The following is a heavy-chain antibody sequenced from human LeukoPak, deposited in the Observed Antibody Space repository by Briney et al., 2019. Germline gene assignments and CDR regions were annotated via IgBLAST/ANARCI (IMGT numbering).Heavy chain of an antibody. CDR2: IYSGGST. J-gene: IGHJ4*02. Sequence: PAGSLTLSCAASGFTASSKYMSCVRQAPGKGLEWVSVIYSGGSTYYADSVKGRFTISRDNSKNTLYLQMNSLRAEDTAVYYCARDFGNWGQGTLVTVSS. V-gene: IGHV3-53*01. CDR1: GFTASSKY. D-gene: IGHD3-16*01. CDR3: ARDFGN.